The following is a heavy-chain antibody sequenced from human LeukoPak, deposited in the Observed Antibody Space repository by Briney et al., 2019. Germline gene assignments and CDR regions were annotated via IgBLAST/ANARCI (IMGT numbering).Heavy chain of an antibody. V-gene: IGHV3-48*03. CDR1: GFTFSSYE. CDR3: ARVYYDSYYYYMDV. CDR2: ISSSGSTI. J-gene: IGHJ6*03. D-gene: IGHD3-22*01. Sequence: PGGSLRLSCAASGFTFSSYEMNWVRQAPGKGLEWVSYISSSGSTIYYADSVKGRFTISRDNAKNSLYLQMNSLRAEDTALYHCARVYYDSYYYYMDVWGKGTTVTISS.